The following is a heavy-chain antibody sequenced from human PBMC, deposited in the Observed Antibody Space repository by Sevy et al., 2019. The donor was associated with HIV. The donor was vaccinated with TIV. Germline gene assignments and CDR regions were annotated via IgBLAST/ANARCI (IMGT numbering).Heavy chain of an antibody. J-gene: IGHJ3*02. D-gene: IGHD2-2*02. CDR3: ARSSAAILRRAFDI. CDR1: GFILSSYS. CDR2: ISSSSSYI. Sequence: GGSLRLSCAASGFILSSYSMNWVRQAPGKGLEWVSSISSSSSYIYYADSVKGRFTISRDNAKNSLYLQMNSLRAEDTAVYYCARSSAAILRRAFDIWGQGSMVTVSS. V-gene: IGHV3-21*01.